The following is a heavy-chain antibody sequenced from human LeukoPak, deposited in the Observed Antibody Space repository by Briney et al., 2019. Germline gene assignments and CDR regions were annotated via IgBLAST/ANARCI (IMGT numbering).Heavy chain of an antibody. D-gene: IGHD1-26*01. Sequence: ASVKVSCKASGYTFTGYYMHWVRQAPGQGLEWMGWINPNSGGTNYAQKFRGRVTMTRDTSISTAYMELSRLRSDDTAVYYCARAEVRLVGSYSYYWGQGTLVTVSS. CDR1: GYTFTGYY. J-gene: IGHJ4*02. CDR3: ARAEVRLVGSYSYY. V-gene: IGHV1-2*02. CDR2: INPNSGGT.